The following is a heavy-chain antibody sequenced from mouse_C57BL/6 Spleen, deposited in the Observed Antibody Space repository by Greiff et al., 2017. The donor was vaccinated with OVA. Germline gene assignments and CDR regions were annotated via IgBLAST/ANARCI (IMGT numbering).Heavy chain of an antibody. D-gene: IGHD2-3*01. CDR2: IYPGDGDT. CDR1: GYAFSSSW. Sequence: QVQLQQSGPELVKPGASVKISCKASGYAFSSSWMNWVKQRPGKGLEWIGRIYPGDGDTNYNGKFKGKATLTADKSSSTAYMQLSSLTSEDSAVYFCARREGGYSYYFDYWGQGTTLTVSS. CDR3: ARREGGYSYYFDY. J-gene: IGHJ2*01. V-gene: IGHV1-82*01.